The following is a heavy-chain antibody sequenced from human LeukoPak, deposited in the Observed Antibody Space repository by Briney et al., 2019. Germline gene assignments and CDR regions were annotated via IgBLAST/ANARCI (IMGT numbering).Heavy chain of an antibody. D-gene: IGHD1-26*01. CDR3: ARAEVVGAHLRSGYFQH. CDR2: IYHSGST. J-gene: IGHJ1*01. CDR1: GGSISSSNW. Sequence: PSETLSLTCAVSGGSISSSNWWSWVRQPPGKGVEWIGEIYHSGSTNYNPSLKSRVTISVDNSKNQFSLNVSSVTAADTAVYYCARAEVVGAHLRSGYFQHWGQGTLVIVSS. V-gene: IGHV4-4*02.